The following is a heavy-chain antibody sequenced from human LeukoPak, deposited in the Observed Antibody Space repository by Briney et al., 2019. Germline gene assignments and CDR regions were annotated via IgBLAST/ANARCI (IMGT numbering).Heavy chain of an antibody. D-gene: IGHD7-27*01. Sequence: GGSLRLSCAASGFTFSSNAMSWVRQAPGKGLEWVSGIGNSVSNTYYADSVKGRFTISKDNSKNTLYLQMNSLRAKDTAVYYCAKDLHCWGCDYWGQGTLVTVSS. CDR2: IGNSVSNT. J-gene: IGHJ4*02. CDR3: AKDLHCWGCDY. CDR1: GFTFSSNA. V-gene: IGHV3-23*01.